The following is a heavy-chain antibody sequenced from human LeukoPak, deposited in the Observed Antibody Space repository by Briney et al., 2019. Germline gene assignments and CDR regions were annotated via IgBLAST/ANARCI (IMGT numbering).Heavy chain of an antibody. D-gene: IGHD4-17*01. CDR3: ANPPDGDYQPDP. J-gene: IGHJ5*02. CDR1: GGSISSGDYY. CDR2: IYYSGST. Sequence: SQTLSLTCTVSGGSISSGDYYWSWIRQPPGKGLEWIGYIYYSGSTYYNPSLKSRVTISVDTSKNQFSLKLSSVTAADTAVYYCANPPDGDYQPDPWGQGTLVTVSS. V-gene: IGHV4-30-4*01.